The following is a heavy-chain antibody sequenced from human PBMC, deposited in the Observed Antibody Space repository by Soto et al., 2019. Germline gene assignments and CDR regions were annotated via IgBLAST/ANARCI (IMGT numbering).Heavy chain of an antibody. Sequence: GASVKVSCKASGYTFTSYDINWVRQATGQGLEWMGWMNPNSGNTGYAQKFQGRVTMTRNTSISTAYMELSSLRSEDTAVYYCAITYYDILTGPRPHDAFDIWGQGTMVTVSS. J-gene: IGHJ3*02. D-gene: IGHD3-9*01. CDR2: MNPNSGNT. CDR1: GYTFTSYD. CDR3: AITYYDILTGPRPHDAFDI. V-gene: IGHV1-8*01.